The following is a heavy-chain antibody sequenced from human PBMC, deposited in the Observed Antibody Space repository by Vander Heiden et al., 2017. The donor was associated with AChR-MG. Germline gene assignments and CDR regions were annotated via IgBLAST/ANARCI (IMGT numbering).Heavy chain of an antibody. CDR1: GGSISSYY. CDR3: ARASRDYGSGSYWANDWFDP. V-gene: IGHV4-4*07. D-gene: IGHD3-10*01. Sequence: QVQLQESGPGLVKPSETLSLTCTVSGGSISSYYWSWIRQPAGKGLEWIGRIYTSGSTNYNPSLKSRVTMSVDTSKNQFSLKLSSVTAADTAVYYCARASRDYGSGSYWANDWFDPWGQGTLVTDSS. CDR2: IYTSGST. J-gene: IGHJ5*02.